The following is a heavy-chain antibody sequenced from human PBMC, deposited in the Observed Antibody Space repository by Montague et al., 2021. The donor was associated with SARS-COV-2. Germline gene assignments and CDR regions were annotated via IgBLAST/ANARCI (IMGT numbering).Heavy chain of an antibody. V-gene: IGHV2-70*01. CDR2: IDWDDDK. CDR3: ARVSSSWSQDYYYYMDV. D-gene: IGHD6-13*01. J-gene: IGHJ6*03. CDR1: GFSLSTSGMC. Sequence: PALVKPTQTLTLTCTFSGFSLSTSGMCMSWIRQPPGKALEWLALIDWDDDKYYSTSLKTRLTISKDTSKNQVVLTMTNIDPVDTATYYCARVSSSWSQDYYYYMDVWGKGTTVTVSS.